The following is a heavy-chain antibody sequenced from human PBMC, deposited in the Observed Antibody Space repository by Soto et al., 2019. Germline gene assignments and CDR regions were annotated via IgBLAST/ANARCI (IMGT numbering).Heavy chain of an antibody. J-gene: IGHJ4*02. CDR2: MNPNSGNT. Sequence: ASVKVSCKASGYTFTSYDINRVRQATGQGLEWMGWMNPNSGNTGYAQKFQGRVTMTRNTSISTAYMELSSLRSEDTAVYYCARGFPGYCSGGSCYDPSDYWGQGTLVTVSS. D-gene: IGHD2-15*01. V-gene: IGHV1-8*01. CDR3: ARGFPGYCSGGSCYDPSDY. CDR1: GYTFTSYD.